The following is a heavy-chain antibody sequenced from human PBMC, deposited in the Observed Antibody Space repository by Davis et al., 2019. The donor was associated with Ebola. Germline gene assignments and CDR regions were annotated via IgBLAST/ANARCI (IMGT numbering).Heavy chain of an antibody. V-gene: IGHV3-53*01. D-gene: IGHD1-14*01. Sequence: PGGSLRLSCAASGFTVTNNYMSWVRQAPGKRLEWVSVLYSGGTTYYADSVKGRFTSSRANSKNTLYLQMNSLRAEDTAVYYCARDPAIGQPLSTFDVWGQGTTVTVAS. CDR1: GFTVTNNY. CDR2: LYSGGTT. J-gene: IGHJ3*01. CDR3: ARDPAIGQPLSTFDV.